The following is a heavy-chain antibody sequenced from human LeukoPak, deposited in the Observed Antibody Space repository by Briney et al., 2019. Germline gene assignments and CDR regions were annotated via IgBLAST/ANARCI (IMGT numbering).Heavy chain of an antibody. V-gene: IGHV5-51*01. Sequence: GESLKLSCKGSGYSFTSYWIGWVRQMPGKGLEWMGIIYPGDSDTRHSPSFQGQVTISADKSISTAYLQWSSLKASDTAMYYCATPGGYCGGDCYYDAFDIWGQGTMVTVSS. CDR1: GYSFTSYW. D-gene: IGHD2-21*02. J-gene: IGHJ3*02. CDR3: ATPGGYCGGDCYYDAFDI. CDR2: IYPGDSDT.